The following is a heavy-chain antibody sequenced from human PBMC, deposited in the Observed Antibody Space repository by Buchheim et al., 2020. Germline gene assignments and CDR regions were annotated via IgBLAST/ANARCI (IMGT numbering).Heavy chain of an antibody. J-gene: IGHJ6*03. D-gene: IGHD6-13*01. CDR2: IKQDGSEK. Sequence: EVQLVESGGGLVQPGGSLRLSCAASGFTFSSYWMSWVRQAPGKGLEWVANIKQDGSEKYYVDSVKGRFTISRDNAKNSLYLQMNSLRAEDTAVYYCARGGIAAAGTAEYYYYYMDGWGKGTT. CDR1: GFTFSSYW. V-gene: IGHV3-7*04. CDR3: ARGGIAAAGTAEYYYYYMDG.